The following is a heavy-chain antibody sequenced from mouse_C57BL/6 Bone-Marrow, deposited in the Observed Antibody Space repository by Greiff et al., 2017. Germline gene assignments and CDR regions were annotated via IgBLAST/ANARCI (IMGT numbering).Heavy chain of an antibody. CDR1: GFTFSDYY. Sequence: EVQGVESGGGLVQPGGSLKLSCAASGFTFSDYYMYWVRQTPEKRLEWVAYISNGGGSTYYPDTVKGRFTISRDNAKNTLYLQMIRLKSEDTAMYYCARQNWDWYFDVWGTGTTVTVSS. D-gene: IGHD4-1*01. J-gene: IGHJ1*03. CDR3: ARQNWDWYFDV. CDR2: ISNGGGST. V-gene: IGHV5-12*01.